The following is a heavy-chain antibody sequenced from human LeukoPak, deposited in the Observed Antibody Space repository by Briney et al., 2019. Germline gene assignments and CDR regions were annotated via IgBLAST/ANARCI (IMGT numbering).Heavy chain of an antibody. CDR3: ASSYYYDSSGYVWAFDI. J-gene: IGHJ3*02. Sequence: SGTLSLTCAVSGGSISNNNWWSWVRQPPGKGLEWIGEIFHSGSTNYNPSLKSRVTISVDKSKNQFSLKLSSVTAADTAVYYCASSYYYDSSGYVWAFDIWGQGTMVTVSS. V-gene: IGHV4-4*02. CDR2: IFHSGST. D-gene: IGHD3-22*01. CDR1: GGSISNNNW.